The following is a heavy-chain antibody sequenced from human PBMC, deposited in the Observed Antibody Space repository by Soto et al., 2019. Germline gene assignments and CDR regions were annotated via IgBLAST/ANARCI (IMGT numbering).Heavy chain of an antibody. Sequence: GGSLRLSCAASGFTFSSYAMTWVRQAPGKGLEWVSVISGSGGSTYFADSVKGRFTISRDNSKSTLYLQMNSLRAEDTALYYCAKGRSYYYYYGVDVWGQGTTVTVSS. J-gene: IGHJ6*02. CDR1: GFTFSSYA. V-gene: IGHV3-23*01. CDR2: ISGSGGST. CDR3: AKGRSYYYYYGVDV.